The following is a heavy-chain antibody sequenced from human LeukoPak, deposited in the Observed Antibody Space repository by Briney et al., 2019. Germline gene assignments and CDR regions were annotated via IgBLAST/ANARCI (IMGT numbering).Heavy chain of an antibody. V-gene: IGHV3-33*01. CDR2: ILYAGSNK. Sequence: PGRSMRLSCAASGFTFSSYGMHWVRQAPGKGLEWVAVILYAGSNKYYADSVKGRFTISRDNSKNTLYLQMNSLRAEDTAVYYCARRYCSNGSCKGAFGIWGHGTMVTVSS. CDR1: GFTFSSYG. J-gene: IGHJ3*02. CDR3: ARRYCSNGSCKGAFGI. D-gene: IGHD2-15*01.